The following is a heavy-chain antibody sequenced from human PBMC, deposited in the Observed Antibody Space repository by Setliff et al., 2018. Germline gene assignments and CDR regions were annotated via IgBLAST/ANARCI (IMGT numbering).Heavy chain of an antibody. J-gene: IGHJ6*02. Sequence: PSETLSLTCTVSGGSISSSLYYWGWIRQPPGKGLEWIGSIYYSGSTYYNPSLKSRVTISVDTSKNQFSLKLSSVTAADTAVYYCAREHGYSYGQTYYYYGMDVWGQGTTVTVSS. D-gene: IGHD5-18*01. CDR2: IYYSGST. CDR3: AREHGYSYGQTYYYYGMDV. CDR1: GGSISSSLYY. V-gene: IGHV4-39*07.